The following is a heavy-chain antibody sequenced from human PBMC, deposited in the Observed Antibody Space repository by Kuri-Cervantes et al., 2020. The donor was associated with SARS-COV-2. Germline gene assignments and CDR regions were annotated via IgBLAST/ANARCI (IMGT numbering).Heavy chain of an antibody. D-gene: IGHD3-3*01. CDR3: ARITIFGVVISGAFDI. Sequence: ESLKISCTVSGGSISSYYWSWIRQPPGKGLEWSGYIYYSGSTNYNPSLKSRVTISVDTSKDQFSLKLSSVTAADTAVYYCARITIFGVVISGAFDIWGQGTMVTVSS. CDR1: GGSISSYY. V-gene: IGHV4-59*01. CDR2: IYYSGST. J-gene: IGHJ3*02.